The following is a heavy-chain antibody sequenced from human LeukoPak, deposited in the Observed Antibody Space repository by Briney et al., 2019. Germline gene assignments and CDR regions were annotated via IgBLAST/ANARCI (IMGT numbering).Heavy chain of an antibody. J-gene: IGHJ6*03. Sequence: GGTLRLSCAASGFTFSSYGMSWVRQAPGKGLEWVSTISGSGGSTYYADSVKGRFTISRDNSKNTLYLEMNSLRVEDTAVYYCAKALCSGGTCYSSFYYYYMDVWGKGTTVTVSS. CDR3: AKALCSGGTCYSSFYYYYMDV. CDR1: GFTFSSYG. D-gene: IGHD2-15*01. V-gene: IGHV3-23*01. CDR2: ISGSGGST.